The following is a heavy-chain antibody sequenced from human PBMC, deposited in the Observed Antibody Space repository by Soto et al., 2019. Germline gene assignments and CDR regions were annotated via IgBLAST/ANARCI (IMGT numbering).Heavy chain of an antibody. CDR2: IYYSGST. D-gene: IGHD4-4*01. CDR3: ARGSVTAPYGMDV. CDR1: GGSISSGGYY. V-gene: IGHV4-31*03. J-gene: IGHJ6*02. Sequence: SETLSLTCTVSGGSISSGGYYWSWIRQHPGKGLEWIGYIYYSGSTYYNPSLKSRVTISVDTSKNQFSLKLSSVTAADTAVYYCARGSVTAPYGMDVCGQGTTVTVS.